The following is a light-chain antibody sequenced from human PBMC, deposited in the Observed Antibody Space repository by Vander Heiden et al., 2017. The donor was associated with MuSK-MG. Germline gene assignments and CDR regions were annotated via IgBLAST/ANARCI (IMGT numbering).Light chain of an antibody. J-gene: IGKJ5*01. V-gene: IGKV1-9*01. CDR1: QGIGSF. CDR2: SAS. Sequence: DIQLTQPPALLSASVGDRVTITCRASQGIGSFLAWYQQKPGKAPRLLIYSASTLQTGVPSRFSGSGSGTEFTLTISSLQPEDVATYYCRQLKSYLHTCGQGTRLEIK. CDR3: RQLKSYLHT.